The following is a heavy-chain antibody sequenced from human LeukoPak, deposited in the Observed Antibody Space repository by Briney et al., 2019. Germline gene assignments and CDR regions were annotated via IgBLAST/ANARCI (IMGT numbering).Heavy chain of an antibody. CDR1: GFTFKKYW. V-gene: IGHV3-21*01. Sequence: GGSLRLSCAASGFTFKKYWMNWVRQVPGKGLEWVSSISSSSSYIYYADSVKGRSTISRDNAKNSLYLQMNSLRAEDTAVYYCASNHYYDSSGYYREHYYFDYWGQGTLVTVSS. CDR3: ASNHYYDSSGYYREHYYFDY. D-gene: IGHD3-22*01. J-gene: IGHJ4*02. CDR2: ISSSSSYI.